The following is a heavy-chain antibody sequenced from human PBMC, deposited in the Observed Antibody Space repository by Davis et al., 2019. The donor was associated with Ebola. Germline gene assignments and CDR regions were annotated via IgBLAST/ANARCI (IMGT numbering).Heavy chain of an antibody. J-gene: IGHJ3*02. CDR2: IYYSGST. V-gene: IGHV4-39*01. Sequence: SETLSLTCSVSGGSISSSSYYWGWLRQPPGKGREWIGSIYYSGSTYYNPSLKSPVTISVDTSKNQFSLKLSSVTAADTAVYYCARLRRDAFDIWGQGTMVTVSS. CDR1: GGSISSSSYY. CDR3: ARLRRDAFDI.